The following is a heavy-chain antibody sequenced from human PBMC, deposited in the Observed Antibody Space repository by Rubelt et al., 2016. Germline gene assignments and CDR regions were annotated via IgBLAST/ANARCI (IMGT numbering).Heavy chain of an antibody. V-gene: IGHV1-46*01. J-gene: IGHJ4*02. Sequence: GASVKISCKASGYSFTTYYMHWVRQAPGQGLEWMVMIDPSGGATNYAQKFQGRITMTRDTSTSTVYLDLSSLRSEDTAVYYCAREHRGSGRTFDYWGQGTLVTVSS. CDR3: AREHRGSGRTFDY. CDR2: IDPSGGAT. CDR1: GYSFTTYY. D-gene: IGHD3-10*01.